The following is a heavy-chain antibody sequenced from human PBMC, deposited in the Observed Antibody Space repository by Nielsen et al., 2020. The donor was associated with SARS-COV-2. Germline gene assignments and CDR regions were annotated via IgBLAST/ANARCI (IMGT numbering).Heavy chain of an antibody. D-gene: IGHD1-26*01. V-gene: IGHV3-23*01. Sequence: SCAASGFTFSTYAMSWVRQAPGKGLDWVSTISSVGRTTYYADSVKGRFTISRDNSKNTLYLQMSSLRAEDTAVYYCEKERLGVGEEKKGDSWGQGTLVTVYS. CDR3: EKERLGVGEEKKGDS. CDR1: GFTFSTYA. J-gene: IGHJ4*02. CDR2: ISSVGRTT.